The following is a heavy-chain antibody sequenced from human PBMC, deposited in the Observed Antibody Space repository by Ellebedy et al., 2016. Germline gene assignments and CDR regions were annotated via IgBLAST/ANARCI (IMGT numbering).Heavy chain of an antibody. J-gene: IGHJ6*03. CDR2: INHSGST. Sequence: SETLSLXXAVYGGSFSGYYWSWIRQPPGKGLEWIGEINHSGSTNYNPSLKSRVTISVDTSKNQFSLKLSSVTAADTAVYYCARKYYYDSGSYWGSYYYYYYMDVWGKGTTVTVS. D-gene: IGHD3-10*01. CDR3: ARKYYYDSGSYWGSYYYYYYMDV. CDR1: GGSFSGYY. V-gene: IGHV4-34*01.